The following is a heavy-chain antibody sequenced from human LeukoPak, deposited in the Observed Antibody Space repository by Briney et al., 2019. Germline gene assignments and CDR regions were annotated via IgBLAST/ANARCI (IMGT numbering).Heavy chain of an antibody. J-gene: IGHJ4*02. V-gene: IGHV4-59*01. D-gene: IGHD6-13*01. CDR2: IYYSGST. Sequence: SETLPLTCTVSGGSISSYYWSWIRQPPGKGLEWIGYIYYSGSTNYNPSLKSRVTISVDTSKNQFSLKLSSVTAADTAVYYCARFGGGYSSSSGLLDWGQGTLVTVSS. CDR1: GGSISSYY. CDR3: ARFGGGYSSSSGLLD.